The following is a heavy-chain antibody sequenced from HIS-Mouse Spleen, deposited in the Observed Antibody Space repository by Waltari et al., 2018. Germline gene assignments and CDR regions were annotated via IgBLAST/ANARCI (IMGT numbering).Heavy chain of an antibody. V-gene: IGHV6-1*01. CDR1: GDMVPSHSAA. CDR3: ARGSYYFDL. CDR2: TYYRSKWYN. Sequence: QVQLQQSGPGLVKPSQTVALTCAIPGDMVPSHSAARHWIRQSPSRGLEWLGRTYYRSKWYNDYAVSVKSRITINPDTSKNQFSLQLNSVTPEDTAVYYCARGSYYFDLWGRGTLVTVSS. J-gene: IGHJ2*01.